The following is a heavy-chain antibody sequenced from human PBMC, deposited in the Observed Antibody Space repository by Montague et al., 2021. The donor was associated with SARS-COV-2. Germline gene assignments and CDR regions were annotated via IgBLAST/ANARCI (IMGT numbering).Heavy chain of an antibody. D-gene: IGHD6-13*01. V-gene: IGHV4-39*06. CDR2: IDYSGST. CDR3: ARVGRQQLVRLSGMDV. CDR1: GGSISSSSYY. J-gene: IGHJ6*02. Sequence: SETLSLTCTVSGGSISSSSYYWGWIRQPPGKGLEWIGSIDYSGSTYYKXSVKSRVTISVDTSKNQFPLKLSSVTAADTAVYYCARVGRQQLVRLSGMDVWGQGTTVTVSS.